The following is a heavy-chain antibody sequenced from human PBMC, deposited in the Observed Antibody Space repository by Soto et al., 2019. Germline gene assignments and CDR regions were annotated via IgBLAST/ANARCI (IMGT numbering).Heavy chain of an antibody. Sequence: GSLRLSCAASGFTFSSYSMNWVRQAPGKGLEWVSSISSSSSYIYYADSVKGRFTISRDNAKNSLYLQMNSLRAEDTAVYYCARDTGERKGGYFQHWGQGTLVTVSS. D-gene: IGHD3-16*01. V-gene: IGHV3-21*01. CDR3: ARDTGERKGGYFQH. CDR2: ISSSSSYI. CDR1: GFTFSSYS. J-gene: IGHJ1*01.